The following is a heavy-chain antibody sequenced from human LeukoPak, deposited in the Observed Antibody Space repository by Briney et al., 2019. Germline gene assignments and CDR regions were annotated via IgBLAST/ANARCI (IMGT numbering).Heavy chain of an antibody. CDR2: IASGGTYT. J-gene: IGHJ3*01. Sequence: GGSLRLSCAASGFTFSDHYMSWIRQAPGKGLEGISYIASGGTYTNYADSVKGRFTISRDNAKNSLYLRMNSLRAEDTALYYCAREVFSVTAHFDVWGQGTMVTVSS. V-gene: IGHV3-11*05. CDR3: AREVFSVTAHFDV. CDR1: GFTFSDHY. D-gene: IGHD2-21*02.